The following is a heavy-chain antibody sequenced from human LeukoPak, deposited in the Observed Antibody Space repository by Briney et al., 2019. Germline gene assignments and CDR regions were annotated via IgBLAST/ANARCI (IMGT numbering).Heavy chain of an antibody. D-gene: IGHD6-13*01. CDR1: GGTFSSYA. CDR2: IIPIFGTA. V-gene: IGHV1-69*06. Sequence: ASVKVSCKASGGTFSSYAISWVRQAPGQGLEWMGGIIPIFGTANYAQKFQGRVTITADKSTSTAYMELSSLRSEDTAVYYCARSAESSSWVEFDYWGQGTLVTVSS. CDR3: ARSAESSSWVEFDY. J-gene: IGHJ4*02.